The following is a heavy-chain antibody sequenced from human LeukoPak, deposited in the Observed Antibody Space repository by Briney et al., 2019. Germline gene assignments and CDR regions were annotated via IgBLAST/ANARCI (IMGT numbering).Heavy chain of an antibody. J-gene: IGHJ4*02. CDR3: ARGSFQDSGWYGNFDY. V-gene: IGHV3-30*04. D-gene: IGHD6-19*01. CDR2: ISSDGSNK. CDR1: GFTFRTFA. Sequence: ERSLRLSCADSGFTFRTFAMHWVRQAPGKGLEWVAVISSDGSNKYYADSVKGRFTISRDNSKNTLYLQMNSLRADDTAVYYCARGSFQDSGWYGNFDYWGQGTLVTVSS.